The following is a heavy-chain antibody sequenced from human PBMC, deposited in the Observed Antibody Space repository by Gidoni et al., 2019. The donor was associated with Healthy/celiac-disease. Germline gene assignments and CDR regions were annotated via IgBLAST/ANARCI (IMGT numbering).Heavy chain of an antibody. J-gene: IGHJ6*02. D-gene: IGHD6-13*01. Sequence: QVQLVQSGAEVKKPGASVKVSCKASGYTFTSYYMHWVRPAPGQGLEWMGIINPSGGSTSYAQKFQGRVTMTRDTSTSTVYMELSSLRSEDTAVYYCARDQQDSNGDYYYGMDVWGQGTTVTVSS. CDR3: ARDQQDSNGDYYYGMDV. CDR1: GYTFTSYY. V-gene: IGHV1-46*01. CDR2: INPSGGST.